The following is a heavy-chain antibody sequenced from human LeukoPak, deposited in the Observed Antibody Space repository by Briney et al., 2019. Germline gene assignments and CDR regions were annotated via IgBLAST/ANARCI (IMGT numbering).Heavy chain of an antibody. J-gene: IGHJ4*02. Sequence: GGSLRLSCAASGFTFSNYAMSWVRQAPGKGPEWVSAISGSASSTYHADSVKGRFTISRDNSKNTLYLQMNSLRVEDTAVYYCAKGLPYDSRAYYDRLFDEWGQGTLVTVSS. CDR3: AKGLPYDSRAYYDRLFDE. CDR1: GFTFSNYA. CDR2: ISGSASST. V-gene: IGHV3-23*01. D-gene: IGHD3-22*01.